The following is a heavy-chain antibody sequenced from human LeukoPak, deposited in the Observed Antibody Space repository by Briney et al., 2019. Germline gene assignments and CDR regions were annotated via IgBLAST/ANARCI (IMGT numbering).Heavy chain of an antibody. J-gene: IGHJ4*02. V-gene: IGHV1-18*01. Sequence: SVHDSCKSSLYIFPSYINSWVRQAPGQGLDWMGWISAYNGNTNYAQKLQGRVTMTTDTSTSTAYMELRSLRSDDTAVYYCARAAAGVAVAGVFDYWGQGTLVTVSS. CDR2: ISAYNGNT. D-gene: IGHD6-19*01. CDR3: ARAAAGVAVAGVFDY. CDR1: LYIFPSYI.